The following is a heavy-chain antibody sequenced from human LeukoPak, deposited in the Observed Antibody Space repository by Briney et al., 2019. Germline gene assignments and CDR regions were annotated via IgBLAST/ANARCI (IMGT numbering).Heavy chain of an antibody. CDR2: ISSSSSYI. J-gene: IGHJ4*02. CDR3: ARESVAGASRAYYFDY. CDR1: GFTFSSYS. D-gene: IGHD6-19*01. V-gene: IGHV3-21*01. Sequence: PRGSLRLSCAASGFTFSSYSMNWVRQAPGKGLEWVSSISSSSSYIYYADSVKGRFTISRDNAKNSLYLQMNSLRAEDTAVYYCARESVAGASRAYYFDYWGQGTLVTVSS.